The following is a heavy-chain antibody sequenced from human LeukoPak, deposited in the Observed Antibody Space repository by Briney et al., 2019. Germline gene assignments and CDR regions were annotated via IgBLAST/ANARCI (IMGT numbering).Heavy chain of an antibody. D-gene: IGHD3-3*01. CDR3: ARVGDGHSVNYLDH. CDR1: GFTFSNYG. Sequence: PGGSLRLSCAAPGFTFSNYGMNWVRQAPGKGLERVSYISSSSRTLYYADSVKARFTVSRDDGENSLFLQMNSLRDEDTAIFYCARVGDGHSVNYLDHWGQGTLVTVSS. V-gene: IGHV3-48*02. CDR2: ISSSSRTL. J-gene: IGHJ4*02.